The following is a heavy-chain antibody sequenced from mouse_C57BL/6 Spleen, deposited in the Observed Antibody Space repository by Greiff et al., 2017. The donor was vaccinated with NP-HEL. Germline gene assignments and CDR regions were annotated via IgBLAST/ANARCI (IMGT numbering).Heavy chain of an antibody. CDR3: ANSLPFAY. V-gene: IGHV1-50*01. D-gene: IGHD2-1*01. J-gene: IGHJ3*01. Sequence: VQLQQPGAELVKPGASVKLSCKASGYTFTSYWMQWVKQRPGQGLEWIGEIDPSDSYTNYNQKFKGKATLTVDTSSSTAYMQLSSLTSEDSAVYYWANSLPFAYWGQGTLVTVSA. CDR2: IDPSDSYT. CDR1: GYTFTSYW.